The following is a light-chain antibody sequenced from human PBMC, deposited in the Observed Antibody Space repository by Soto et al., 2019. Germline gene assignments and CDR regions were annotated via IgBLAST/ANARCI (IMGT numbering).Light chain of an antibody. Sequence: QSALTQPPSVSGAPGQRVTISCTGSSSNIGAGYDVHWYKQLPGTAPKLLIYGNSNQPSGVPDRFSGSKSGTSASLAITGRQAEDEADYYSQSYDSSLSGSVFGGGTKVTVL. CDR2: GNS. CDR3: QSYDSSLSGSV. V-gene: IGLV1-40*01. CDR1: SSNIGAGYD. J-gene: IGLJ3*02.